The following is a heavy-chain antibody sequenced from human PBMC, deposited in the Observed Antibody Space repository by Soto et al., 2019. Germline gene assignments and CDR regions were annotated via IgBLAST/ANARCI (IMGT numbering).Heavy chain of an antibody. J-gene: IGHJ5*02. D-gene: IGHD3-3*01. CDR1: GFTFSSYA. CDR3: AKWNYDFWSGSAPFDP. V-gene: IGHV3-23*01. Sequence: GGSLRLSCAASGFTFSSYAMSWVRQAPGKGLEWVSAISGSGGSTYYADSVKGRFTISRDNSKNTLYLQMNSLRAEDTAVYYCAKWNYDFWSGSAPFDPWGQGTQVTVSS. CDR2: ISGSGGST.